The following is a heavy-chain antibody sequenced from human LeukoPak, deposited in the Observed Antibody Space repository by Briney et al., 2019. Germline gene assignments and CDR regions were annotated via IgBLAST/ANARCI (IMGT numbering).Heavy chain of an antibody. V-gene: IGHV3-23*01. CDR2: IFPSGGEI. J-gene: IGHJ4*02. CDR1: GFTFSTFA. CDR3: ATYRQVLLPFES. Sequence: GGSLRLSCAASGFTFSTFAMSWVRQPPGKGLEWVSSIFPSGGEINYADSVRGRFTISRDNSKSTLSLQMNSLRAEDTAIYYCATYRQVLLPFESWGQGTLVTVSS. D-gene: IGHD2-8*02.